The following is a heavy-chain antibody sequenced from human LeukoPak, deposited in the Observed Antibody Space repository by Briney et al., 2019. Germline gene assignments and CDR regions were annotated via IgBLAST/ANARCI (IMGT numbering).Heavy chain of an antibody. CDR1: GGSISSYY. D-gene: IGHD3-10*01. V-gene: IGHV4-4*07. J-gene: IGHJ5*02. CDR3: ARDPDYYGSGPPSWFDP. CDR2: IYTSGST. Sequence: SETLSHTCTVSGGSISSYYWSWIRQPAEKGLEWIGRIYTSGSTNYNPSLKSRVTMSVDTSKNQFSLKLSSVTAADTAVYYCARDPDYYGSGPPSWFDPWGQGTLVTVSS.